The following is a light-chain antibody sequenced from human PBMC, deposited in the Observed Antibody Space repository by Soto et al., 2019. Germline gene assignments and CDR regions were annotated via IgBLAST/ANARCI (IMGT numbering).Light chain of an antibody. CDR1: SSNIGSNY. J-gene: IGLJ2*01. CDR2: RNN. CDR3: AAWDDSLSGRV. Sequence: QAVVTQPPSASGTPGQRVTISCSGSSSNIGSNYVYWYQQLPGTAPKLLIYRNNQRPSVVPDRFSGSKSGTSASLAISGLRSEDEADYYCAAWDDSLSGRVFGGGTKVTVL. V-gene: IGLV1-47*01.